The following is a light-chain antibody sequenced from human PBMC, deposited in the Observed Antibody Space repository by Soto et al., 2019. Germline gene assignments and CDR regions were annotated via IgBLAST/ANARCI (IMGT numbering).Light chain of an antibody. CDR2: EVS. Sequence: QSALTQLASVSGSPGQSITISCTGTNSDVGGYNYVSWYQQHPGKAPELMIYEVSHRPSGVSNRFSGSKSDNTASLTISGLQAEDEADYYWSSYTSISTLYVFGTGTKVTVL. J-gene: IGLJ1*01. CDR1: NSDVGGYNY. V-gene: IGLV2-14*01. CDR3: SSYTSISTLYV.